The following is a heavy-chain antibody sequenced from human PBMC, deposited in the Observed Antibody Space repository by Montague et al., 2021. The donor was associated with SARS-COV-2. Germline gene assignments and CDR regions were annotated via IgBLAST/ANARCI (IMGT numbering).Heavy chain of an antibody. CDR2: ISHSGSA. J-gene: IGHJ2*01. Sequence: SETLSLTCAVYGGSFSDCKWTWIRQSPGKGLEWLGQISHSGSANYNPSLKSRVTISVDTAKNQFSLKLTSVNVADTAVYYCARHVYDILTGYYTYWYFDLWGRGTLVTVSS. CDR3: ARHVYDILTGYYTYWYFDL. D-gene: IGHD3-9*01. CDR1: GGSFSDCK. V-gene: IGHV4-34*01.